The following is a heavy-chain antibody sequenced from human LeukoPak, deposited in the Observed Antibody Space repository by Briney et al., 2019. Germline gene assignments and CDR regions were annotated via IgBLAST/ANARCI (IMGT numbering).Heavy chain of an antibody. D-gene: IGHD3-22*01. J-gene: IGHJ4*02. CDR3: ARPDYYDSSEGTDY. CDR1: GFTFSDYY. V-gene: IGHV3-11*01. CDR2: ISSSGNTI. Sequence: NAGGSLRLSCAASGFTFSDYYMSWIRQAPGKGLEWVSYISSSGNTIYYADSVKGRFTVSRDNAKNSLHLQMNSLRAEDTAVYYCARPDYYDSSEGTDYWGQGTLVTVSS.